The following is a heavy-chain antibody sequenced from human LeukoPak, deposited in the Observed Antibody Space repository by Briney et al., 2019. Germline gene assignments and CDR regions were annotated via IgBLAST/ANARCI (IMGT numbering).Heavy chain of an antibody. CDR1: GYTFTSYG. D-gene: IGHD3-22*01. CDR2: INPNSGGT. V-gene: IGHV1-2*04. CDR3: ARVRYYDSSGSVDAFDI. J-gene: IGHJ3*02. Sequence: ASVRVSCKASGYTFTSYGISWVRQAPGQGLEWMGWINPNSGGTNYTQKFQGWVTMTRDTSISTAYMELSRLRSDDTAVYYCARVRYYDSSGSVDAFDIWGQGTMVTVSS.